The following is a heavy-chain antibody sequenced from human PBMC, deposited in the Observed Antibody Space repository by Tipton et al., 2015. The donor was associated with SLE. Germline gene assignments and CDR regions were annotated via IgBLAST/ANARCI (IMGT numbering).Heavy chain of an antibody. Sequence: TLSLTCTVSGGSISSHYWSWIRQPPGKGLEWIGYIYYSGSTNYNPSLKSRVTISVDTSKNQFSLKLSSVTAADTAVYYCARGRARSYWGQGTLVTVSS. V-gene: IGHV4-59*11. CDR3: ARGRARSY. J-gene: IGHJ4*02. CDR1: GGSISSHY. CDR2: IYYSGST.